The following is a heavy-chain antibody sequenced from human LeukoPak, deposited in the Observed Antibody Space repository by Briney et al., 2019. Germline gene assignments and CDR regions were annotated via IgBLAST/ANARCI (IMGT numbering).Heavy chain of an antibody. J-gene: IGHJ5*02. CDR2: IYYSGNT. CDR3: ARDRGGNNWFDP. D-gene: IGHD2-15*01. CDR1: GGSISSHY. Sequence: SETLSLTCTVSGGSISSHYWSWIRQPPGKGLEWIGYIYYSGNTNSNPSLKSRVTMSVDTSKNQFSLKLSSVTAANTAVYYCARDRGGNNWFDPWGQGTLVTVSS. V-gene: IGHV4-59*11.